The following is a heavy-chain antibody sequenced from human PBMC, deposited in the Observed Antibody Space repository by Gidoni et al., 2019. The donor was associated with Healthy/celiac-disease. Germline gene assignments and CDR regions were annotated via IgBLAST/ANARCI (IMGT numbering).Heavy chain of an antibody. Sequence: QVQLVESGGGVVQPGRSLRLSCAASGFTFSSYGMHWVRQAPGKGLEWVAVISYDGSNKYYADSVKGRFTISRDNSKNTLYLQMNSLRAEDTAVYYCAKDVTYYDFWSGYYTSGYFDYWGQGTLVTVSS. CDR3: AKDVTYYDFWSGYYTSGYFDY. V-gene: IGHV3-30*18. D-gene: IGHD3-3*01. J-gene: IGHJ4*02. CDR1: GFTFSSYG. CDR2: ISYDGSNK.